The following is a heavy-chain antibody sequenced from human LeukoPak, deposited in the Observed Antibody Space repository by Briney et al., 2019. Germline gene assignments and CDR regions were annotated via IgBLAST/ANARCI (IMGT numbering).Heavy chain of an antibody. CDR3: ARSVAGHEGPFDY. Sequence: GGSLRLSCAASGFTFSSYAMSWVRQAPGKGLEWVSAISGSDSSTHYADSVKGRFTISRDNSKNTLCLQMNSLRAEDTAVYYCARSVAGHEGPFDYWGQGTLVTVSS. D-gene: IGHD6-19*01. CDR2: ISGSDSST. J-gene: IGHJ4*02. V-gene: IGHV3-23*01. CDR1: GFTFSSYA.